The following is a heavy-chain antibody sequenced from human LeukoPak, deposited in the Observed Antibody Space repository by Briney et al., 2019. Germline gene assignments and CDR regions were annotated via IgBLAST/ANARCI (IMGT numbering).Heavy chain of an antibody. CDR1: GFTFTSSA. J-gene: IGHJ4*02. V-gene: IGHV1-58*01. Sequence: TSVKVSCKASGFTFTSSAVRWVRQARGQRPEWIGWIVVGSGNTNYAQKFQERVTITRDMSTSTAYMELSSLRSEDTAVYYCAAATDRSGYLLTRWGQGTLVTVSS. CDR2: IVVGSGNT. D-gene: IGHD3-22*01. CDR3: AAATDRSGYLLTR.